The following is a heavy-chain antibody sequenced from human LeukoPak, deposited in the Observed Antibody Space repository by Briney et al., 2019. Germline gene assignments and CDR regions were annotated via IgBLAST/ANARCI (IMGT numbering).Heavy chain of an antibody. CDR3: ARSRSSW. J-gene: IGHJ4*02. V-gene: IGHV3-21*01. Sequence: GGSLRLSRSASGFTFSRYSMNGLRQAPGKGLEWVSSISSSSSYIYYADSVKGRFTISRDNAKNSLYLQMNSLRAEDTAVYYCARSRSSWWGQGTLVTVSS. CDR2: ISSSSSYI. D-gene: IGHD6-13*01. CDR1: GFTFSRYS.